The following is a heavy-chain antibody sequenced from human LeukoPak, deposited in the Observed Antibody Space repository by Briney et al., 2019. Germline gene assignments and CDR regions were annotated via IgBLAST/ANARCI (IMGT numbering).Heavy chain of an antibody. D-gene: IGHD4-17*01. V-gene: IGHV3-30*02. CDR2: IRYDGSNK. CDR3: AKPDGDPEAFDI. Sequence: VGSLRLSCAASGFTFSSYGMHWVRQAPGKGLEWVAFIRYDGSNKYYADSVKGRFTISRDNSKNTLYLQMNSLRAEDTAVYYCAKPDGDPEAFDIWGQGTMVTVSS. CDR1: GFTFSSYG. J-gene: IGHJ3*02.